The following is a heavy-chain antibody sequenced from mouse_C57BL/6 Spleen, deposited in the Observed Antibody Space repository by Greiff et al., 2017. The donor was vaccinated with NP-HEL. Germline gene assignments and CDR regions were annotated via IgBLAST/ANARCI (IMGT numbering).Heavy chain of an antibody. Sequence: EVMLVESGAELVRPGASVKLSCTASGFNIKDDYMHWVKQRPEQGLEWIGWIDPENGDTEYASKFQGKATITADTSSNTAYLQLSSLTSEDTAVYYCTTLPYYSNGSWFAYWGQGTLVTVSA. CDR1: GFNIKDDY. V-gene: IGHV14-4*01. J-gene: IGHJ3*01. CDR3: TTLPYYSNGSWFAY. D-gene: IGHD2-5*01. CDR2: IDPENGDT.